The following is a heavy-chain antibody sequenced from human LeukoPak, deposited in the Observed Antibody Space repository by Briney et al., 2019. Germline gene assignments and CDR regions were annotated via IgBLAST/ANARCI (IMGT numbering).Heavy chain of an antibody. J-gene: IGHJ4*02. CDR3: ARDQTQAGPTTVDY. V-gene: IGHV3-74*01. CDR1: GFSFRTSW. Sequence: GGSLRLSCVASGFSFRTSWMHWVRQTPGKELLWLSRISSDGTNTKYADSVKGRFTISRDNAKSTLYLQMNSLRAEDTAVYYCARDQTQAGPTTVDYWGQGTLVTVSS. CDR2: ISSDGTNT. D-gene: IGHD1-14*01.